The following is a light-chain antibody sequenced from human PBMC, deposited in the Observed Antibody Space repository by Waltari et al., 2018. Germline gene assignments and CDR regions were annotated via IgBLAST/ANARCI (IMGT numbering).Light chain of an antibody. V-gene: IGKV3-20*01. CDR1: QSVGSSS. CDR2: RAS. J-gene: IGKJ1*01. CDR3: QQHGTLPAT. Sequence: EIVLTQSPGTASLSPGERVTLCCRASQSVGSSSLAWYQQKPGQAPRLVIYRASRRATGIPDRFSGSGSGTDFSLTISRLEPEDFAVYYCQQHGTLPATFGQGTKVEIK.